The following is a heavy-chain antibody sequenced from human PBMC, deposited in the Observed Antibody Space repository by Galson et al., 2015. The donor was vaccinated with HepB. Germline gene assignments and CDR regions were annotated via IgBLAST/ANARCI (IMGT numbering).Heavy chain of an antibody. CDR2: INGGDGNT. V-gene: IGHV1-3*01. J-gene: IGHJ4*02. Sequence: SVKVSCKASGYTFTSYAIHWVRQAPGQRLEWMGWINGGDGNTKYSQKFQGTVTIYRDTSASTAYMEVSSLTSEDTAVYYCARGVSGNYRLDGVDYWGQGTLVTVSS. CDR1: GYTFTSYA. CDR3: ARGVSGNYRLDGVDY. D-gene: IGHD1-26*01.